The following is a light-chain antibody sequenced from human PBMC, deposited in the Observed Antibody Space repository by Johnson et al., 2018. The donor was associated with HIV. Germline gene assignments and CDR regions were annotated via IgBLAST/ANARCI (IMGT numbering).Light chain of an antibody. J-gene: IGLJ1*01. CDR2: DNN. Sequence: QSVLTQPPSVSAAPGQKVTISCSGSSSNIGNNYVSWYQQLPGTAPKLLIYDNNKRPSGIPDRFSGSKSGTSATLGITGLQTGDEADYYGGTWDSSLSALYVFGTGTKLTVL. CDR1: SSNIGNNY. CDR3: GTWDSSLSALYV. V-gene: IGLV1-51*01.